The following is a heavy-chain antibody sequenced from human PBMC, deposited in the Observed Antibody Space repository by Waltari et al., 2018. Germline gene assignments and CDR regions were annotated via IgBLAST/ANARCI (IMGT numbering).Heavy chain of an antibody. CDR2: IYNSCST. CDR1: GGSISSSNW. J-gene: IGHJ4*02. V-gene: IGHV4-4*02. CDR3: ASGGKWVNSGSYFDH. Sequence: QVQLQESGPGLVKPSGTLSLTCAVSGGSISSSNWWSWVRQPPGKGLEWIGEIYNSCSTNYNPAIKRRVNISVDKSKNQVSLKLSSGTAADTAVYYCASGGKWVNSGSYFDHWGQGTLVTVSS. D-gene: IGHD1-26*01.